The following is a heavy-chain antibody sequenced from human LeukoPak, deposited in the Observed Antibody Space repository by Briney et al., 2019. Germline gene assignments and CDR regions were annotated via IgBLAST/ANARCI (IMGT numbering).Heavy chain of an antibody. CDR3: ARVLAAAGAYYFDY. Sequence: SETLSLTCTVSGGSISSYYWSWIRQPPGKGLEWIGYIYYSGSTNYNPSLKSRVTISVDTSKNQFSLKLSSVTAADTAVYYCARVLAAAGAYYFDYWGQGTLVTVPS. D-gene: IGHD6-13*01. V-gene: IGHV4-59*01. CDR1: GGSISSYY. CDR2: IYYSGST. J-gene: IGHJ4*02.